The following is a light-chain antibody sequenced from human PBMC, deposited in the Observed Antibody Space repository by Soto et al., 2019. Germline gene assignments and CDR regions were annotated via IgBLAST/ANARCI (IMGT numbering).Light chain of an antibody. J-gene: IGKJ4*01. CDR1: QSVSSY. CDR3: QQRSNWPLALT. V-gene: IGKV3-11*01. Sequence: EIVLTQSPATLCLSPGERATLSCRASQSVSSYLAWYQQKPGQAPRLLIYDASNRATGIPARFSGSGSGTDFTLTISSLEPEDFAVYYCQQRSNWPLALTFGGGTKVDI. CDR2: DAS.